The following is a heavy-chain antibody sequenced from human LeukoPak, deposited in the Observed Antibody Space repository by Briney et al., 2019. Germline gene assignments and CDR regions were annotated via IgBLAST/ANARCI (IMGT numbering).Heavy chain of an antibody. Sequence: ASVKVSCKASGYTFTSYAMHWVRQAPGQRLEWMGWINAGNGNTKYSQKFQGRVTITRDTSASTDYMELSSLRSEDTAVYYCARRRGYSFFDYWGQGTLVTVSS. CDR2: INAGNGNT. CDR3: ARRRGYSFFDY. D-gene: IGHD2-15*01. CDR1: GYTFTSYA. V-gene: IGHV1-3*01. J-gene: IGHJ4*02.